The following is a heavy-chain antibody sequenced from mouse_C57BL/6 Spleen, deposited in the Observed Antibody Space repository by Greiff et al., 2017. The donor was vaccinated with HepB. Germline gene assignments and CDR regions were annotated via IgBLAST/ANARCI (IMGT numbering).Heavy chain of an antibody. CDR3: ARRFYYGNYYYFDY. CDR2: FHPYNDDT. CDR1: GYTFTTYP. V-gene: IGHV1-47*01. D-gene: IGHD2-1*01. Sequence: LQESGAELVKPGASVKMSCKASGYTFTTYPIEWMKQNHGKSLEWIGNFHPYNDDTKYNEKFKGKATLTVEKSSSTVYLELSRLTSDDSAVYYCARRFYYGNYYYFDYWGQGTTLTVAS. J-gene: IGHJ2*01.